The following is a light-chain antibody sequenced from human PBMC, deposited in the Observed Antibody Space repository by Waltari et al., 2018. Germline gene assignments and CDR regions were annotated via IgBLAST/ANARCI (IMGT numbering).Light chain of an antibody. Sequence: IQMTQSPSALSASVVDSVTITFRATQRISNYLNWYQQKAGKATKLLIYGVSSLHSGVPSRFSGSGSGTDFSLTIRSLQPEDFATYVRQQSSSPPPEVTFGGGTKVEIK. J-gene: IGKJ4*01. V-gene: IGKV1-39*01. CDR3: QQSSSPPPEVT. CDR1: QRISNY. CDR2: GVS.